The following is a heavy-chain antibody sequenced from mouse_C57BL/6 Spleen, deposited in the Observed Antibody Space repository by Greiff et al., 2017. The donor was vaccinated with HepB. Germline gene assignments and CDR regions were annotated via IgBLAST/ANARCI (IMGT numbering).Heavy chain of an antibody. J-gene: IGHJ2*01. V-gene: IGHV1-82*01. CDR2: IYPGDGDT. CDR1: GYAFSSSW. CDR3: ARGYYGSSNDY. D-gene: IGHD1-1*01. Sequence: QVQLQHSGPELVKPGASVKISCKASGYAFSSSWMNWVKQRPGKGLEWIGRIYPGDGDTNYNGKFKGKATLTADKSSSTAYMQLSSLTSEDSAVYFCARGYYGSSNDYWGQGTTLTVSS.